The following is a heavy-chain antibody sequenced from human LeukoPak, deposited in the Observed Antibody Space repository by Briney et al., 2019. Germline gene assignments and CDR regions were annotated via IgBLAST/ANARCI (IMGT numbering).Heavy chain of an antibody. V-gene: IGHV1-18*01. J-gene: IGHJ4*02. CDR1: DFTFSSYG. CDR3: AKGPRGSGGSCYGY. CDR2: ISAYNGNT. Sequence: ASVKVSCKASDFTFSSYGFNWVRQAPGHGLEWMGWISAYNGNTNYAQKLQGRVTMTTDTSTSTAYMELRSLRSDDTAVYYCAKGPRGSGGSCYGYWGQGTLVTVSS. D-gene: IGHD2-15*01.